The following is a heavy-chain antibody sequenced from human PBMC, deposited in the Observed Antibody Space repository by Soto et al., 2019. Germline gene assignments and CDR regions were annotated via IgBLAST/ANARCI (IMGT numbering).Heavy chain of an antibody. V-gene: IGHV4-34*04. D-gene: IGHD2-21*01. J-gene: IGHJ5*01. CDR1: GESLRGYY. CDR2: INHRGTT. CDR3: ARGYPRSILSTSLTTSYGFDS. Sequence: QVQLQQWGTGLLKPSETLSLHCAVYGESLRGYYWSWIRQNPAMGLEWSGEINHRGTTNHDSSLNSLATISIDTSKNQVSLRWNYVTAAATAVYYCARGYPRSILSTSLTTSYGFDSWGQGTLVTVSS.